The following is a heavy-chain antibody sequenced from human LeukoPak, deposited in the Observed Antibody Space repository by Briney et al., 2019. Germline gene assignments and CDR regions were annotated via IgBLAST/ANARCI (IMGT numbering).Heavy chain of an antibody. D-gene: IGHD2-15*01. CDR1: GGSISSGGYY. J-gene: IGHJ4*02. Sequence: SQTLSLTCTVSGGSISSGGYYWSWIRQHPGKGLEWIGYIYYSGSTYYNPSLKSRVTISVDTSKNQFSLRLSSVTAADTAVYYCARVIYCSGGSCYSGGGHFDYWGQGTLVTVSS. CDR3: ARVIYCSGGSCYSGGGHFDY. CDR2: IYYSGST. V-gene: IGHV4-31*03.